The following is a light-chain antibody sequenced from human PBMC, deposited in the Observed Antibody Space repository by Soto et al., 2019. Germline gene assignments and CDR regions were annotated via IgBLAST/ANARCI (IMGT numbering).Light chain of an antibody. CDR3: SAYAGPKIFDV. Sequence: QSVLTQPPSASGSPGQAVTISCTGTSSDVGGYNYVSWYQQHPGKAPKLVIYEVSKRPSGVPDRFSGSKSGNTASLTVSWLQADDEDDYYCSAYAGPKIFDVFGTGT. J-gene: IGLJ1*01. V-gene: IGLV2-8*01. CDR2: EVS. CDR1: SSDVGGYNY.